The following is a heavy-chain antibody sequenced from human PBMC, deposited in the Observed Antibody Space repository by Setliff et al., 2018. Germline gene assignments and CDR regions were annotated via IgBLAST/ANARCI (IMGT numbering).Heavy chain of an antibody. Sequence: SETLSLTCTVSGVSISSHYWSWVRQPAGKELEWIGQIYTSWSTNYNPSLKSRVTISVDKSKNQFSLKLSSVTAADTAVYYCARMSGFLYMDVWGKGTTVTVSS. CDR1: GVSISSHY. V-gene: IGHV4-4*07. D-gene: IGHD3-3*01. J-gene: IGHJ6*03. CDR2: IYTSWST. CDR3: ARMSGFLYMDV.